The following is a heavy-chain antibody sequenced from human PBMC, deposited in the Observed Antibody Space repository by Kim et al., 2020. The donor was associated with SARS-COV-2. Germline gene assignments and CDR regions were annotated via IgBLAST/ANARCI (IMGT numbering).Heavy chain of an antibody. V-gene: IGHV3-74*01. D-gene: IGHD3-10*01. Sequence: DSVKGRFTISKDNAKNTLWLQMDSLGADDTDVYYCTRALRQELVNWFDPWGLGTLVTVSS. CDR3: TRALRQELVNWFDP. J-gene: IGHJ5*02.